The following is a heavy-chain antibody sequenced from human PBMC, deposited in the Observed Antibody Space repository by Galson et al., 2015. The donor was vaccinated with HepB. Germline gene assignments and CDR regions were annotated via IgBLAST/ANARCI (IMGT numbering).Heavy chain of an antibody. J-gene: IGHJ6*02. CDR1: GFTFRSYS. D-gene: IGHD3-3*01. Sequence: SLRLSCAASGFTFRSYSMNWVRQTPGKGLEWVSSISGCSVFIHYAESMKGRFTISRDNDKNSLYLQMNSLRAEDTGVYYCARDPGTIFGVANKYGMDVWGQGTTVTVSS. CDR2: ISGCSVFI. V-gene: IGHV3-21*06. CDR3: ARDPGTIFGVANKYGMDV.